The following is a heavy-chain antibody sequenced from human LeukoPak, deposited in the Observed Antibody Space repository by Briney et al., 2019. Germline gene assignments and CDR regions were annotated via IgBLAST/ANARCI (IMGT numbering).Heavy chain of an antibody. CDR3: ARGEEQQLAPDY. J-gene: IGHJ4*02. V-gene: IGHV4-31*03. Sequence: SETLSLTCTVSGGSISSGGYYWSWIRQHPGKGLEWIGYIYYSGSTYYNPSLKSRVTISVDTSKNQFSLKLSSVTAADTAVYYCARGEEQQLAPDYWGQRTLVTVSS. CDR1: GGSISSGGYY. CDR2: IYYSGST. D-gene: IGHD6-13*01.